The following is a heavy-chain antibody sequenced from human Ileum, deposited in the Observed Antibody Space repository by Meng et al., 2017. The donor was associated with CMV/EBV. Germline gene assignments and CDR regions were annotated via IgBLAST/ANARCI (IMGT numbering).Heavy chain of an antibody. Sequence: GAVMVTPAETLTLTCDVYGWSFNDYYSTWIRQSPGKGLEWIGEIYHSGSTNYNPSFKSRVTISVDRSKNQFYLNLNSVTAADTGVYYCARSHDSSGFSQGGKLDFWSQGTLVTVSS. D-gene: IGHD3-22*01. CDR3: ARSHDSSGFSQGGKLDF. CDR2: IYHSGST. V-gene: IGHV4-34*01. CDR1: GWSFNDYY. J-gene: IGHJ4*02.